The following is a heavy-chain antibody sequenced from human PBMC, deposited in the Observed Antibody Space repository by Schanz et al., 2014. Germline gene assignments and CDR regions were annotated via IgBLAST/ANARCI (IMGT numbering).Heavy chain of an antibody. CDR2: IWYDGSNK. J-gene: IGHJ4*03. V-gene: IGHV3-33*06. Sequence: VRLLESGGGLVQPGGSLRLSCVGSGFTFGSYAMNWVRQAPGKGLEWVAVIWYDGSNKYYADSVKGRFTISRDNSKNTLYLQMNSLRAEDTAVYYCAKEKGDCSSTSCSYYFDYWGQGTTVTVSS. D-gene: IGHD2-2*01. CDR3: AKEKGDCSSTSCSYYFDY. CDR1: GFTFGSYA.